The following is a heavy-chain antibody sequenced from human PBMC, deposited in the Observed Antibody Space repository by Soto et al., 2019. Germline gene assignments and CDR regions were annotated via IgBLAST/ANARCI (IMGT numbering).Heavy chain of an antibody. V-gene: IGHV3-23*01. J-gene: IGHJ4*02. CDR2: ISGSGGSS. D-gene: IGHD2-2*01. CDR1: GFTVSNYA. Sequence: GGSLRLSCATSGFTVSNYAMSWVRQAPGKGLEWVSGISGSGGSSYYADSVKGRFTISRDNSKNTLNLQMDSLSAEDTAVYYCAKKSTDSSGYSDYWGQGAVVTVSS. CDR3: AKKSTDSSGYSDY.